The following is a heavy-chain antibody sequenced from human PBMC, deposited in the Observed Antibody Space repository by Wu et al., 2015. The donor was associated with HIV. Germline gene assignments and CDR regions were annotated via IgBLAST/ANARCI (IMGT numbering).Heavy chain of an antibody. V-gene: IGHV1-18*01. CDR2: ISAYNGNT. CDR1: GYTFTSFG. CDR3: VRDGYYYDSSGYYDYYYMDV. D-gene: IGHD3-22*01. Sequence: QVQLVQSGAEVKKPGASVKVSCKASGYTFTSFGISWVRQAPGQGLEWMGWISAYNGNTHYPQKLQGRVTMTTDTSTSTVYMELRSLRSDDTAVYYCVRDGYYYDSSGYYDYYYMDVVGQRDHGHRLL. J-gene: IGHJ6*03.